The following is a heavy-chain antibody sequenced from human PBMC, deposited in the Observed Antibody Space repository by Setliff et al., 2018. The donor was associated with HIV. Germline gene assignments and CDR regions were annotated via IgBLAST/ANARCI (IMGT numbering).Heavy chain of an antibody. J-gene: IGHJ6*03. Sequence: SETLSLTCAVSGGSISSSNWWSWVRQPPGKGLEWIGEIYHSGSTNYNPSLKSRVTISVDKSKNQFSLKLSSVTAADTAVYYCARDRGCSSGWYGYYYYMDVWGKGTTVTVSS. CDR2: IYHSGST. CDR1: GGSISSSNW. CDR3: ARDRGCSSGWYGYYYYMDV. D-gene: IGHD6-19*01. V-gene: IGHV4-4*02.